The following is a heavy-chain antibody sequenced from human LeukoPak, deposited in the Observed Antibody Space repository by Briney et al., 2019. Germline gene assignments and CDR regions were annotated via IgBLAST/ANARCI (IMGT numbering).Heavy chain of an antibody. CDR3: TKDQDFRLGSMDH. J-gene: IGHJ4*02. V-gene: IGHV3-23*01. CDR1: GFIFRTYA. CDR2: ITDIGDRA. Sequence: GGSLRLSCGTSGFIFRTYAMTWVRQAPGKGLEWVSTITDIGDRAFYIDSVRGRFTISRDDTKNTLYLQMNSLRAEDTAVYYCTKDQDFRLGSMDHWGQGTLVTVSS. D-gene: IGHD7-27*01.